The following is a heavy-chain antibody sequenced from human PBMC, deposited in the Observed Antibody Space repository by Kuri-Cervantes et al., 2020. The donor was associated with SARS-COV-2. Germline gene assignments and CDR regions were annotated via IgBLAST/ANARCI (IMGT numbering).Heavy chain of an antibody. CDR3: ARSRNDCSNYVCYYYGMDV. CDR2: VYYSGST. J-gene: IGHJ6*02. CDR1: GGSINSGDYY. Sequence: SETLSLTCSVSGGSINSGDYYWSWIRQSPGKGLEWIGYVYYSGSTYYNPSLESRITISLDTSKNPFSLKLSSVTAADTAVYYCARSRNDCSNYVCYYYGMDVWGQGTTVTVSS. V-gene: IGHV4-30-4*01. D-gene: IGHD4-11*01.